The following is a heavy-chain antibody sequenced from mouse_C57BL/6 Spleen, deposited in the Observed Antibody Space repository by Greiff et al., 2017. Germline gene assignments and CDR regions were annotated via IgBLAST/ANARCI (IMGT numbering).Heavy chain of an antibody. J-gene: IGHJ4*01. CDR1: GYTFTSYW. Sequence: QVQLQQPGAELVRPGSSVKLSCKASGYTFTSYWMDWVKQRPGQGLEWIGNIYPSDSEPHYNPKFKDKATLTVDKSSSTAYMQLSSLTSEDSAVYYWARTGSYYAMDYWGQGTSVTVSS. CDR2: IYPSDSEP. D-gene: IGHD4-1*01. CDR3: ARTGSYYAMDY. V-gene: IGHV1-61*01.